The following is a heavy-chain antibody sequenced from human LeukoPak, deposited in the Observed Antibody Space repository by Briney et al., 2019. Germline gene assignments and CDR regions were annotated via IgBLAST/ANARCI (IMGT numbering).Heavy chain of an antibody. Sequence: GSVKVSCKTSGYTFTSYGISWVRQAPGQGVEWMGWISAYNGNTNYAQKLQGRVTMTTDKSTSTAYMELRSLRSDDTAVYYCARHSGSYVSAFDIWGQGTMVTVSS. V-gene: IGHV1-18*01. CDR1: GYTFTSYG. J-gene: IGHJ3*02. D-gene: IGHD1-26*01. CDR3: ARHSGSYVSAFDI. CDR2: ISAYNGNT.